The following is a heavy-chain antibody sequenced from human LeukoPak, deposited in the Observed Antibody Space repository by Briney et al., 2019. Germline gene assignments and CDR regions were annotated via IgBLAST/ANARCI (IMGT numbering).Heavy chain of an antibody. CDR3: ARMVRGVIVAFDI. V-gene: IGHV4-31*03. D-gene: IGHD3-10*01. Sequence: KPSQTLSLTCTVSGGSINSGGYYWSWIRQHPGKGLEWIGYIYYSGSTYYNPSLKSRVTISVDTSKNQFSLKLSSVTAADTAVYYCARMVRGVIVAFDIWGQGTMVTVSS. J-gene: IGHJ3*02. CDR2: IYYSGST. CDR1: GGSINSGGYY.